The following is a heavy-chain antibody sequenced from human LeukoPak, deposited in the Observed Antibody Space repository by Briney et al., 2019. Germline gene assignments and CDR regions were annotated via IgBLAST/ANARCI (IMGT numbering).Heavy chain of an antibody. Sequence: PETLSLTCTVSGGSISSYYWSWLRQPPGKGLEWIGYIYYSGSTDYNPSLKSRVTISVDTSKNQFSLKLSSVTAADTAVYYCARGAMADDAFDIWGQGTMVTVSS. CDR2: IYYSGST. CDR3: ARGAMADDAFDI. D-gene: IGHD5-18*01. CDR1: GGSISSYY. J-gene: IGHJ3*02. V-gene: IGHV4-59*01.